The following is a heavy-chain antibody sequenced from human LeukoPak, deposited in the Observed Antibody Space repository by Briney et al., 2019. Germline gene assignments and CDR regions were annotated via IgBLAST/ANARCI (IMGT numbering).Heavy chain of an antibody. J-gene: IGHJ4*02. Sequence: GGSLRLSCSAPGFTFSNYPMHWIRQAPGKGLEYVSAISSNGGSTYYGDSVKGRFTISRDNSKNTLYLQMGGLRVEDTAVYYCVKESAFYEKWGQGTLVIVSS. CDR2: ISSNGGST. V-gene: IGHV3-64D*06. D-gene: IGHD3-3*01. CDR3: VKESAFYEK. CDR1: GFTFSNYP.